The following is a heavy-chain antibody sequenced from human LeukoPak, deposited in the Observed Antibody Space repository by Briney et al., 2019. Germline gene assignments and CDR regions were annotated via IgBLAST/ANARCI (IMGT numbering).Heavy chain of an antibody. CDR1: GFTFSCYW. J-gene: IGHJ4*02. V-gene: IGHV3-7*01. CDR3: AKDSESGSGISD. Sequence: GSLRLSCAASGFTFSCYWMSWVRQAPGKGVEWVANIKQDGSEKYYVNSVKGRFTISRDSSKNTLYLQMNSLRGEDTAVYYCAKDSESGSGISDWGQGTLVTVSS. CDR2: IKQDGSEK. D-gene: IGHD3-10*01.